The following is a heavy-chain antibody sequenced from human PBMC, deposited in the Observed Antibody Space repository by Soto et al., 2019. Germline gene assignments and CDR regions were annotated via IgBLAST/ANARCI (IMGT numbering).Heavy chain of an antibody. CDR1: GDSISSYY. CDR3: ARGHLGIPTTGTWYDFAY. V-gene: IGHV4-59*01. D-gene: IGHD2-15*01. J-gene: IGHJ4*02. CDR2: IYYSGRT. Sequence: QVQLQESGPRLVKPSETLSLTCTVSGDSISSYYWTWIRQPPGKGLEYIGYIYYSGRTYYNPSLKSRVTISVDTSKNQFSLKLSSVTAADTAVYYCARGHLGIPTTGTWYDFAYWGQGTLVTVSS.